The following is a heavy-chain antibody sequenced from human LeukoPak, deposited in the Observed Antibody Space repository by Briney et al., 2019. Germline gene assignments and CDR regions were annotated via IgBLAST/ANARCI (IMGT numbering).Heavy chain of an antibody. V-gene: IGHV4-38-2*02. CDR3: ARRRRSSGWSYNWFDP. Sequence: SETLSLTCTVSGYSISSGYYWGWSRQPPGKGLEWIGSIYHSGSTYYNPSLKSRVTISVATSKHQFSLKLSSVTAADTAVYYCARRRRSSGWSYNWFDPWGQGTLVTVSS. D-gene: IGHD6-19*01. CDR1: GYSISSGYY. CDR2: IYHSGST. J-gene: IGHJ5*02.